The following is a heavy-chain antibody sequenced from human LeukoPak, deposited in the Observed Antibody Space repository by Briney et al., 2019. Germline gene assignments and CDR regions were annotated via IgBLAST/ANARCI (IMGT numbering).Heavy chain of an antibody. V-gene: IGHV3-30*03. Sequence: GGSLRLSCAASGFTFSSYGMHWVRQAPGKGLEWVAVISYDGSNKYYADSVKGRFTSSRDNSKDTLYLQMNSLRAEDTAVYYCARDQYRSDAFDIWGQGTMVTVSS. D-gene: IGHD1-1*01. J-gene: IGHJ3*02. CDR1: GFTFSSYG. CDR2: ISYDGSNK. CDR3: ARDQYRSDAFDI.